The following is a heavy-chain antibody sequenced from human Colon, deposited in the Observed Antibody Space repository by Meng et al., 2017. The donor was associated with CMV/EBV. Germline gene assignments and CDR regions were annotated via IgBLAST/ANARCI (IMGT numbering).Heavy chain of an antibody. Sequence: GESLKISCAASGFTVSSNYMSWVRQAPGKGLEWVSVIYSGGSTYYADSVKGRFTISRDNSKNTLYLQMNSLRAEDTAVYYCAKDRARVGATTYYYYGMDVWGQGTTVTVSS. J-gene: IGHJ6*02. D-gene: IGHD1-26*01. V-gene: IGHV3-53*01. CDR1: GFTVSSNY. CDR3: AKDRARVGATTYYYYGMDV. CDR2: IYSGGST.